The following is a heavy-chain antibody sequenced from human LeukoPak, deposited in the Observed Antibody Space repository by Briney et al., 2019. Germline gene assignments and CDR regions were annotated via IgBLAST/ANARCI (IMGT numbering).Heavy chain of an antibody. CDR2: ISDSGDST. CDR1: GFTFSSYG. J-gene: IGHJ4*02. CDR3: AKDCGGNCYAPDY. Sequence: PGGSLRLSCAASGFTFSSYGMHWVRQAPGKGLEWVSVISDSGDSTYYADSVKGRFTVSRDNPKNTLYLQMNSLRVDDTAVYCCAKDCGGNCYAPDYWGQGTLVTVSS. V-gene: IGHV3-23*01. D-gene: IGHD2-21*02.